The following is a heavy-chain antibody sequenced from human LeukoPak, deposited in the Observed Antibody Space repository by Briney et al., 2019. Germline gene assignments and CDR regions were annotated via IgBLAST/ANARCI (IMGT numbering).Heavy chain of an antibody. CDR3: ARDLLRGSSWSYYYYGMDV. D-gene: IGHD6-13*01. CDR2: IYYTGTT. Sequence: SETLSLTCTVSGDSVSSRYYYWSWIRQPPGKGLEWIGYIYYTGTTNYNPSLKSRVTISVDTSKNQFSLKLSSVTAADTAVYYCARDLLRGSSWSYYYYGMDVWGQGTTVTVSS. J-gene: IGHJ6*02. CDR1: GDSVSSRYYY. V-gene: IGHV4-61*01.